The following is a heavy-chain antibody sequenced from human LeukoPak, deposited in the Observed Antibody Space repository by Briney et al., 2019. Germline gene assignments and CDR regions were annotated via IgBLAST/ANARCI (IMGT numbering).Heavy chain of an antibody. CDR2: IVIGSGNT. V-gene: IGHV1-58*02. J-gene: IGHJ4*02. Sequence: SVKVSCKASGFTFTSSAMQWVRQARGQRLEWIGWIVIGSGNTNYAQKFQERVTITRDMSTSTAYMGLSSLRSEDTAVYYCAADLWKLVPCWGQGTLVTVSS. CDR3: AADLWKLVPC. CDR1: GFTFTSSA. D-gene: IGHD6-13*01.